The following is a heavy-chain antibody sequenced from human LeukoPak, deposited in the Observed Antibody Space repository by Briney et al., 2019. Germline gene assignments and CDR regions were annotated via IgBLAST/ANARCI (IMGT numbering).Heavy chain of an antibody. CDR2: INHSGST. D-gene: IGHD3-16*01. Sequence: SVTLSLTCAVYGGSFSGYYWSWIRQTPGKGLEWIGEINHSGSTNYNPSLKSRVTISVDTSKNQFSLKLSSVTAADTAVYYCARGQIDYSILNLKDHYYYYYGMDVWGKGTTVTVSS. CDR3: ARGQIDYSILNLKDHYYYYYGMDV. CDR1: GGSFSGYY. V-gene: IGHV4-34*01. J-gene: IGHJ6*04.